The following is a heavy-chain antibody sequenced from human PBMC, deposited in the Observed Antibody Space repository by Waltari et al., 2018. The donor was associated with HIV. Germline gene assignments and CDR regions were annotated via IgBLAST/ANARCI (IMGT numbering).Heavy chain of an antibody. J-gene: IGHJ6*02. CDR3: ARGPRVRLFRGLPFYYSALDV. CDR2: VDQGGGA. V-gene: IGHV4-34*02. CDR1: GGSLSGSF. Sequence: QVKLQQWGAGQVKPSETLSLTCLVSGGSLSGSFWAWIRQTPEKGLEGIGEVDQGGGANLNPSLKTRATMSLDTFRSHFALKLRSVTAADTAVYFCARGPRVRLFRGLPFYYSALDVWGQGNTVIVSS. D-gene: IGHD3-3*01.